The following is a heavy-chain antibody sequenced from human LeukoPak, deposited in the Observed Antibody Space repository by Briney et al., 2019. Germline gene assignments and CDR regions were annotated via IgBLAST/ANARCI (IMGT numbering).Heavy chain of an antibody. CDR3: TTGLHSGSYYNYYYYMDV. V-gene: IGHV3-15*01. CDR1: GFTFNIYG. CDR2: IKSKTDGGTT. Sequence: GASLRLSCAVSGFTFNIYGMHWVRQAPGKGLEWVGRIKSKTDGGTTDYAAPVKGRFTISRDDSKNTLYLQMNSLKTEDTAVYYCTTGLHSGSYYNYYYYMDVWGKGTTVTVSS. D-gene: IGHD1-26*01. J-gene: IGHJ6*03.